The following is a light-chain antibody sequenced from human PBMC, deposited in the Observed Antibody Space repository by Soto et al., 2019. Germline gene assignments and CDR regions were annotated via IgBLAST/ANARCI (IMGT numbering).Light chain of an antibody. V-gene: IGKV1-5*03. CDR3: QHYNSYSEA. J-gene: IGKJ1*01. CDR2: TAS. CDR1: QTISSW. Sequence: DIQMTQSPSTLSGSVGDRVTITCRASQTISSWLAWYQQKPGKAPKLLIYTASTLKSGVPSGFRGSGSGTEFTLTISSLQPDDFATYYCQHYNSYSEAFGQGTKVDLK.